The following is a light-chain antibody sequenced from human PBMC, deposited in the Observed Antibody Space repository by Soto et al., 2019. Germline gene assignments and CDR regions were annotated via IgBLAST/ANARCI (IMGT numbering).Light chain of an antibody. CDR2: GAS. CDR3: QQGYSTPPIT. J-gene: IGKJ3*01. CDR1: QSISTY. V-gene: IGKV1-39*01. Sequence: DIQMTQSPSSLSASVGDRVTLSCRASQSISTYLIWYQQRPGKAPKLLIYGASHLQSGVPSRFSGNVFVTDFTLTISNLQPEDFATYYCQQGYSTPPITFGPGTTVDVK.